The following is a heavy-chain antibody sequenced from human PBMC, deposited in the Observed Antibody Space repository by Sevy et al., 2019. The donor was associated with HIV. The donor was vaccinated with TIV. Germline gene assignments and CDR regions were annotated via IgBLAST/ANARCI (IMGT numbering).Heavy chain of an antibody. CDR3: ARTNCTNGVCFQGYYYYAMDV. J-gene: IGHJ6*02. D-gene: IGHD2-8*01. CDR2: ISGNGVST. CDR1: GFTFRNFA. Sequence: GGSLRLSCTASGFTFRNFAMSWVRQAPGKGLEWVSTISGNGVSTYYADSVKGRFTISRDNAKNSLFLQMNSLRAEDTAVYYCARTNCTNGVCFQGYYYYAMDVWGQGTTLTVSS. V-gene: IGHV3-23*01.